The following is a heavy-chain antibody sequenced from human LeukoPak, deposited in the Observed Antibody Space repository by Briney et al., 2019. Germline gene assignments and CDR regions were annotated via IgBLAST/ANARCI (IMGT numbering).Heavy chain of an antibody. D-gene: IGHD2-21*02. V-gene: IGHV3-20*04. J-gene: IGHJ4*02. CDR1: GFTFDDYG. CDR3: ARGPRLAPRRGGDSTDCDY. CDR2: INWNGGST. Sequence: GGSLRLSCAASGFTFDDYGMSWVRQAPGKGLEWVSGINWNGGSTGYADSVKGRFTISRDNAKNSLYLQMNSLRAEDTAVYYCARGPRLAPRRGGDSTDCDYWGQGTLVTVSS.